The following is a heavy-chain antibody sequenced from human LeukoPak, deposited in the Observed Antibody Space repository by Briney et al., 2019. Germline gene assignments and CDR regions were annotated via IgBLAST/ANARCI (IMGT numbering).Heavy chain of an antibody. CDR2: IIPIFGTA. V-gene: IGHV1-69*01. D-gene: IGHD6-13*01. J-gene: IGHJ4*02. CDR1: GGTFIIYA. Sequence: SVKVSCKASGGTFIIYAISWVRQAPGQGLEWMGGIIPIFGTANYAQKFQGRVTITADESTSTAYMELSSLRSEDTAVYYCASGGYSSSWSHFDYWGQGTLVTVSS. CDR3: ASGGYSSSWSHFDY.